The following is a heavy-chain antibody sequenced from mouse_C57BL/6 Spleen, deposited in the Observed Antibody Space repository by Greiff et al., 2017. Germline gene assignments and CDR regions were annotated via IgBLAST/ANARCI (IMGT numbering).Heavy chain of an antibody. CDR3: ARDRDGYCYFDV. D-gene: IGHD2-3*01. J-gene: IGHJ1*03. CDR2: ISAGGSCT. Sequence: DVMLVESGGGLVKPGGSLKLSCAASGFTFSSYAMSWVRQTQEKRLEWVATISAGGSCTYYPDNVKGRFTLSRNNAKNNLYLQMSHLKSEDTAIYDCARDRDGYCYFDVWGTGTTVTVSS. CDR1: GFTFSSYA. V-gene: IGHV5-4*01.